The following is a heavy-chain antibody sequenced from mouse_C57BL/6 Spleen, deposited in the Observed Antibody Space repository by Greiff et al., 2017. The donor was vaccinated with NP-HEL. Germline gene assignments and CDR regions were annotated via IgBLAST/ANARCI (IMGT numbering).Heavy chain of an antibody. CDR1: GFNIKDDY. D-gene: IGHD1-1*01. J-gene: IGHJ4*01. V-gene: IGHV14-4*01. CDR2: IDPENGDT. Sequence: VQLQQSGAELVRPGASVKLSCTASGFNIKDDYMHWVKQRPEQGLEWIGWIDPENGDTEYASKFQGKATITADTSSNTAYLQLSSLTSEDTAVYYCTTSYGTGYAMDYWGQGTSVTVSS. CDR3: TTSYGTGYAMDY.